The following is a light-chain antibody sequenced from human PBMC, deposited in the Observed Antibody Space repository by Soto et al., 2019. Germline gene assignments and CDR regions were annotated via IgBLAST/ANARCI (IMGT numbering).Light chain of an antibody. CDR2: KAS. V-gene: IGKV1-5*03. J-gene: IGKJ1*01. CDR1: QSISSW. CDR3: QQYNSSPWT. Sequence: DIQMTPSPSTLSASVGDRVTITCRASQSISSWLAWYQQKPGKAPKLLIYKASSLESGVPSRFSGSGSGTESTLTISSLQPDDFATYYCQQYNSSPWTFGQGTKVEIK.